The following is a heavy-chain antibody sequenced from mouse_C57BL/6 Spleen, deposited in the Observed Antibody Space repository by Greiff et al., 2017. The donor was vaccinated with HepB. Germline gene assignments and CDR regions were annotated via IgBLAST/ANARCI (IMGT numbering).Heavy chain of an antibody. Sequence: VQLKESGAELVKPGASVKLSCTASGFNIKDYYMHWVKQRTEQGLEWIGRIDPEDGETKYAPKFQGKATITADTSSNTAYLQLSSLTSEDTAVYYCARQLRLRSSWFAYWGQGTLVTVSA. CDR3: ARQLRLRSSWFAY. V-gene: IGHV14-2*01. J-gene: IGHJ3*01. CDR2: IDPEDGET. CDR1: GFNIKDYY. D-gene: IGHD3-2*02.